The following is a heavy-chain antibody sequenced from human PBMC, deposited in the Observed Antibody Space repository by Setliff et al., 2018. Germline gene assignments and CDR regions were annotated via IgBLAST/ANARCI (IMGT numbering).Heavy chain of an antibody. V-gene: IGHV1-8*01. J-gene: IGHJ6*03. CDR1: GYTFTSHD. CDR3: ATVVRGGTSRTSYYYYYMDV. CDR2: MNPNNGNT. Sequence: ASVKVSCKASGYTFTSHDINWVRQATGQGLEWMGWMNPNNGNTGCVQKFQGRLTMTRNTSISTAYMELSSLRSDDTGVCYRATVVRGGTSRTSYYYYYMDVWGKGTTVTVSS. D-gene: IGHD1-26*01.